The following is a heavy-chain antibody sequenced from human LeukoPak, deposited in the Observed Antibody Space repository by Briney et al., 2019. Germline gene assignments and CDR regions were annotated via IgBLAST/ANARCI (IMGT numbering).Heavy chain of an antibody. CDR2: ISSSSTYT. V-gene: IGHV3-21*01. J-gene: IGHJ4*02. CDR1: GFTFSNTW. D-gene: IGHD3-16*02. CDR3: ARLLYDYIWGSSRSYYFDF. Sequence: TGGSLRLSCAASGFTFSNTWMNWVRQAPGKGLEWVSSISSSSTYTYYADSLKGRFTISRDNAKNSLYLQMNSLRAEDTAVYYCARLLYDYIWGSSRSYYFDFWGREPWSPSPQ.